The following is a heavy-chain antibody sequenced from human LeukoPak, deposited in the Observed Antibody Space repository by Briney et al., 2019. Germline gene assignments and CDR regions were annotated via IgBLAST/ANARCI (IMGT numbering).Heavy chain of an antibody. CDR3: AKDQWSFSYFDY. V-gene: IGHV3-23*01. J-gene: IGHJ4*02. CDR2: ISGSGIST. D-gene: IGHD1-26*01. Sequence: GGSLRLSCAASGFTLSSYAMSWVRQAPGKGVEWVSDISGSGISTYYADSVKGRFTISRDNSKNTLYLQMNSLRAEDTAVYYCAKDQWSFSYFDYWGQGTLVTVSS. CDR1: GFTLSSYA.